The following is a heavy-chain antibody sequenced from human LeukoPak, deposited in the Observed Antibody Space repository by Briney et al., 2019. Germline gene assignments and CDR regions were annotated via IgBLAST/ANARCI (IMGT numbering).Heavy chain of an antibody. J-gene: IGHJ4*02. V-gene: IGHV3-48*03. CDR3: AKGYCSGGSCYEGNY. CDR1: GFTFSRYE. Sequence: SGGPLTLSCAASGFTFSRYEMNGVRKAPGKGVEGVSYISCSGSTIYYADSLKGRFTISRDNAKNSLYLQMNSLRAEDTAVYYCAKGYCSGGSCYEGNYWGQGTLVTVSS. D-gene: IGHD2-15*01. CDR2: ISCSGSTI.